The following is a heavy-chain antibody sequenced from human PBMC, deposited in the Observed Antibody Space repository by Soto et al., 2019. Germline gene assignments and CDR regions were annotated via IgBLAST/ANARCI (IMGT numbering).Heavy chain of an antibody. D-gene: IGHD4-17*01. CDR1: SGSFSGYY. V-gene: IGHV4-59*01. Sequence: ASETLSLTCSIYSGSFSGYYWSWIRQPPGKGLEWIGNIYYTGSTNYNPSHKSRAAISVDTSRKQVYLKLTSVTAADTAVYYCTRVGGYYGDYPKFDYWGQGTLVTVSS. CDR2: IYYTGST. J-gene: IGHJ4*02. CDR3: TRVGGYYGDYPKFDY.